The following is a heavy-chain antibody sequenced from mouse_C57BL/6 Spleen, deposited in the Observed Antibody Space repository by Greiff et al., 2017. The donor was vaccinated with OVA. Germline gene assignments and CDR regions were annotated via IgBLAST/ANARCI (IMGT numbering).Heavy chain of an antibody. Sequence: QVQLQQSGPELVRPGASVKISCKAPGYTFTSYWMQWVRQRPGQGLEWIGEIFPGSGSTYYNEKFKGKATLTVDTSSSTAYMQLSSLTSEDSAVYFCAIYDYAYYFDYWGQGTTLTVSS. D-gene: IGHD2-4*01. J-gene: IGHJ2*01. V-gene: IGHV1-56*01. CDR2: IFPGSGST. CDR1: GYTFTSYW. CDR3: AIYDYAYYFDY.